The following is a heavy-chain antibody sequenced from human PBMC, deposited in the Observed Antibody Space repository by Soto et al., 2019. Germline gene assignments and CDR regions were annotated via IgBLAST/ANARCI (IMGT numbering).Heavy chain of an antibody. CDR1: GFTFSSYD. CDR3: ARGGYDILTGEQYYFDY. CDR2: IGTAGDT. Sequence: EVQLVESGGGLVQPGGSLRLSCAASGFTFSSYDMHWVRQATGKGLEWVSAIGTAGDTYYPGSVKGRFTISRENAKNSLYLQMNSLRAGDTAVYYCARGGYDILTGEQYYFDYWGQGTLVTVSS. V-gene: IGHV3-13*01. D-gene: IGHD3-9*01. J-gene: IGHJ4*02.